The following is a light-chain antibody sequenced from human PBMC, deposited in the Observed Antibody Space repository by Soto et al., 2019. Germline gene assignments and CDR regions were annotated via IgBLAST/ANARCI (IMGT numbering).Light chain of an antibody. CDR2: TTN. CDR3: AAWDDSLNGRV. V-gene: IGLV1-44*01. Sequence: QSVLTQPPSASGAPGQRVTISCSGSSSNIGGNSVSWYQQLPGTAPTLLIYTTNQRPSGVPDRFSGSKSGTSASLAISGLQSEDEADYSCAAWDDSLNGRVFGGGTKVTVL. J-gene: IGLJ3*02. CDR1: SSNIGGNS.